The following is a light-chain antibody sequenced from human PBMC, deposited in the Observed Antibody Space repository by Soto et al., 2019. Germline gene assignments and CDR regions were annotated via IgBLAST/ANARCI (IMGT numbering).Light chain of an antibody. CDR3: CSYGGIYNLV. CDR2: DVS. CDR1: SSDVGSYNY. J-gene: IGLJ2*01. V-gene: IGLV2-11*01. Sequence: QSALTQPRSVSGSPGQSVTISCTGTSSDVGSYNYVSWYQQHPGKAPKLMLYDVSKRPSGVPDRFSGSKSGNTASLTISGRQAEDEADYYCCSYGGIYNLVFGGGTKLTVL.